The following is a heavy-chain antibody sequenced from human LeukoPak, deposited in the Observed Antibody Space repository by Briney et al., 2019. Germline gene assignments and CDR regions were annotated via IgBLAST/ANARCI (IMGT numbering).Heavy chain of an antibody. J-gene: IGHJ4*02. V-gene: IGHV1-8*01. CDR2: MNPNSGNT. CDR1: GSTFISFD. D-gene: IGHD2-15*01. CDR3: AREALGYCSGGSCQHPDY. Sequence: ASVKVSCKVSGSTFISFDINWVRQAPGQGLEWMGRMNPNSGNTDYAQKFQGRVTITADKSTSTAYMELSSLRSEDTAVYYCAREALGYCSGGSCQHPDYWGQGTLVTVSS.